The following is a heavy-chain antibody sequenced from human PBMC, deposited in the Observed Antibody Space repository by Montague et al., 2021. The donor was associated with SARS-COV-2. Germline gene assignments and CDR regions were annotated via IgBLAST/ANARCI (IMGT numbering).Heavy chain of an antibody. CDR1: GGSISPYY. D-gene: IGHD3-3*01. CDR2: TSYSGST. CDR3: ARWGEYYDSPYYYYAMDV. V-gene: IGHV4-59*12. Sequence: SETLSLTCTVSGGSISPYYWSWIRQSPGKGLECIGYTSYSGSTDYNPSLKSRVTISIDTSMSQFSLKLSSVTAADTAVYYCARWGEYYDSPYYYYAMDVWGQGTTVTVSS. J-gene: IGHJ6*02.